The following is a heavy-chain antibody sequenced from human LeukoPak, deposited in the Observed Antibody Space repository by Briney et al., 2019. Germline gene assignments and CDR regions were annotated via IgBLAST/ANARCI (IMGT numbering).Heavy chain of an antibody. D-gene: IGHD3-10*01. CDR2: LRYDESDK. V-gene: IGHV3-30*02. Sequence: GGSLRLSCSASGFTVRRYGMHWVRQAPGQGVGGVAFLRYDESDKKYKDSVKGRFTVSKDNSKNIVSLQMHSLRVEDTAVYYCATYYYASGNYYNYIYYWGQGALVTVSS. J-gene: IGHJ4*02. CDR3: ATYYYASGNYYNYIYY. CDR1: GFTVRRYG.